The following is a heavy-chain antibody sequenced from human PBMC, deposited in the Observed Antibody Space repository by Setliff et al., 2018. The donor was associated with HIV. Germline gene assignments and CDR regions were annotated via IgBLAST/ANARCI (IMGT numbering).Heavy chain of an antibody. V-gene: IGHV4-39*07. CDR2: IYYSGST. CDR3: ASTGYSSGWSFDY. Sequence: SETLSLTCTVSGGSISSSSYYWGWIRQPPGKGLEWIGSIYYSGSTYNNPSLKSRVTISVDTSKNQFSLKLSSVTAADTAVYYCASTGYSSGWSFDYWGQGTLVTVSS. J-gene: IGHJ4*02. CDR1: GGSISSSSYY. D-gene: IGHD6-19*01.